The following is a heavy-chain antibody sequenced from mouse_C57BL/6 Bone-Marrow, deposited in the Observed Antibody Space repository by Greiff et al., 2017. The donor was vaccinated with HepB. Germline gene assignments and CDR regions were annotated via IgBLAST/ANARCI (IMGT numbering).Heavy chain of an antibody. Sequence: VQLQQPGAELVKPGASVKLSCKASGYTFTSYWMQWVKQRPGQGLEWIGEIDPSDSYTNYNPKFKGKATLTVDTASRTAYMQLSSLTSEDSAVYYCARRGDEDGYKVAYWGQGTLVTVSA. V-gene: IGHV1-50*01. CDR3: ARRGDEDGYKVAY. CDR1: GYTFTSYW. J-gene: IGHJ3*01. D-gene: IGHD2-3*01. CDR2: IDPSDSYT.